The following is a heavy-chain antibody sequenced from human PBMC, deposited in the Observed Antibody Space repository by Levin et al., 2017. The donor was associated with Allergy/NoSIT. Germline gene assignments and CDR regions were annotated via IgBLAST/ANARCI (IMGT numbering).Heavy chain of an antibody. Sequence: TLSLTCTVSGGSISSANHYWGWIRQPPGKGLEWIGGIYYGASTYYNPSLKGRVTLSVDTPKNQFALKVTTVTAADAAVYYCVRLPKPRVGGTSYYYYLDVWGKGTTVTVAS. CDR1: GGSISSANHY. J-gene: IGHJ6*03. CDR2: IYYGAST. V-gene: IGHV4-39*01. CDR3: VRLPKPRVGGTSYYYYLDV. D-gene: IGHD3-3*01.